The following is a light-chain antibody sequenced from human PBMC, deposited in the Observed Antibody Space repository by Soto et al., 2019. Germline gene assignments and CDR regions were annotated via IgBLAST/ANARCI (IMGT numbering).Light chain of an antibody. J-gene: IGLJ2*01. Sequence: QSARTQPASVSGSPGQSITISCTGTSSDVGGYNYVSWSQQHPGKAPKLLISEVSNRPSGVSNRFSGSKSGNTASLTISGRQADDEADYYCSSYATPRQFGGGTKLTVL. CDR1: SSDVGGYNY. CDR2: EVS. CDR3: SSYATPRQ. V-gene: IGLV2-14*03.